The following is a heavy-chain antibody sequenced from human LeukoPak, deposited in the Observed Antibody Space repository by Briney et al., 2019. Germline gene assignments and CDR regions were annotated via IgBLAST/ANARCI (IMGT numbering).Heavy chain of an antibody. Sequence: PGESLKISCKGSGYSLTSYWIGWVRQMPGKGLEWMGILYPGDSDPRYSPSFQGQVTITADKSISTAYLQWSRLKASDTAMYYCARQDCSSTSCSLDYWGEGTLVTVSS. CDR2: LYPGDSDP. CDR3: ARQDCSSTSCSLDY. CDR1: GYSLTSYW. J-gene: IGHJ4*02. D-gene: IGHD2-2*01. V-gene: IGHV5-51*01.